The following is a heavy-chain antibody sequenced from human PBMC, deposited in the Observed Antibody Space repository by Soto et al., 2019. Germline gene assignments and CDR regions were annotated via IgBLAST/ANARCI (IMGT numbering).Heavy chain of an antibody. D-gene: IGHD3-3*01. V-gene: IGHV1-18*01. CDR2: ISCYNGKT. CDR1: GYSCTAYG. CDR3: AIDAPPPELRFLEWHNYVYNGMDV. J-gene: IGHJ6*02. Sequence: QVQVVQSGDEVKETGASVRVSCKTSGYSCTAYGISWVRQAPGQGLEWMGWISCYNGKTKYAQKVQGRVTMTTDTSTSTAYMEVRSLRSDDTPIYYCAIDAPPPELRFLEWHNYVYNGMDVWGQGTTVTVSS.